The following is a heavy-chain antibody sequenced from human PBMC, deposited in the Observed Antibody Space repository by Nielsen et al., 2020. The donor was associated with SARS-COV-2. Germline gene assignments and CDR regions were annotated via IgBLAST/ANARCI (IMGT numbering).Heavy chain of an antibody. D-gene: IGHD6-13*01. CDR2: IYYSGST. J-gene: IGHJ3*02. V-gene: IGHV4-59*01. CDR1: GGSISSYY. CDR3: ARTNPGIADAFDI. Sequence: SETLSLTCTVSGGSISSYYWSWIRQPPGKGLEWIGYIYYSGSTNYNPSLKSRVTISVDTSKNQFSLKLSSVTAADTAVYYCARTNPGIADAFDIWGQGTMVTVSS.